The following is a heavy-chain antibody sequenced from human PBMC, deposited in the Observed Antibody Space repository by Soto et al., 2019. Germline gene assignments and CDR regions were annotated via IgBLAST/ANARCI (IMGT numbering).Heavy chain of an antibody. Sequence: SETLSLTCTVSGGSISSGDYYWGWIRQPPGKGLEWIGYIYYSGSTYYNPSLKSRVTVSVDTSKNQFSLKLTSVTAADTAVYFCVSYLNYIVVSRSFFEYRSQGTLVTVAS. J-gene: IGHJ4*02. D-gene: IGHD3-22*01. V-gene: IGHV4-30-4*01. CDR3: VSYLNYIVVSRSFFEY. CDR1: GGSISSGDYY. CDR2: IYYSGST.